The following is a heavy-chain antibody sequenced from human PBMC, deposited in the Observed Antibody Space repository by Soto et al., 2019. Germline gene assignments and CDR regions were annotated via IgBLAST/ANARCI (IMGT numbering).Heavy chain of an antibody. V-gene: IGHV5-51*01. CDR2: IYPGDSDT. D-gene: IGHD6-13*01. CDR3: ATLDRSSSYFVFGY. CDR1: GYIFTNYW. Sequence: ESLKISCKASGYIFTNYWIAWVRQLPGKGLEWMGIIYPGDSDTKYSPSFQGQVTISADRSISTAYLQWSSLKASDTAMYYCATLDRSSSYFVFGYWGQGTVGTVPS. J-gene: IGHJ4*02.